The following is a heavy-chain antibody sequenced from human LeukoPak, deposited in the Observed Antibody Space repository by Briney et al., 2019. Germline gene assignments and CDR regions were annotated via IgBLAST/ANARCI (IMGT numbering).Heavy chain of an antibody. CDR2: MNPNSGNT. V-gene: IGHV1-8*01. CDR3: AREDLVRLRIAAAGTLY. J-gene: IGHJ4*02. Sequence: ASVKVSCKASGYTFTSYDINWVRQATGQGLEWMGWMNPNSGNTGYAQKFQGRVTMTRNTSISTAYMELSRLRSDDTAVYYCAREDLVRLRIAAAGTLYWGQGTLVTVSS. CDR1: GYTFTSYD. D-gene: IGHD6-13*01.